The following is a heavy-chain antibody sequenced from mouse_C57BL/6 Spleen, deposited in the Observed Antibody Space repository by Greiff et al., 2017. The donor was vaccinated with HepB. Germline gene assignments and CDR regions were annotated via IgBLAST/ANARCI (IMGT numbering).Heavy chain of an antibody. D-gene: IGHD3-1*01. CDR3: ARDRGYGRTGFAY. Sequence: EVHLVESGGGLVKPGGSLKLSCAASGFTFSSYAMSWVRQTPEKRLEWVATISDGGSYTYYPDNVKGRFTISRDNAKNNLYLQMSHLKSEDTAMYYCARDRGYGRTGFAYWGQGTLVTVSA. J-gene: IGHJ3*01. CDR2: ISDGGSYT. CDR1: GFTFSSYA. V-gene: IGHV5-4*01.